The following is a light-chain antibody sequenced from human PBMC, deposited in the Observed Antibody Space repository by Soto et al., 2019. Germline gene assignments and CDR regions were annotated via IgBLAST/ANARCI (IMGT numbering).Light chain of an antibody. CDR3: RSYTSTSTRV. CDR1: SGDVGAYNY. CDR2: DVS. Sequence: QSALTQPASVSGSPGQSITISCTGTSGDVGAYNYVSWYQQHPGKAPTLMIYDVSNRPSGVSNRFSGSKSGNTASLTISGLQPEDEADYYCRSYTSTSTRVLGTGTKVTV. V-gene: IGLV2-14*01. J-gene: IGLJ1*01.